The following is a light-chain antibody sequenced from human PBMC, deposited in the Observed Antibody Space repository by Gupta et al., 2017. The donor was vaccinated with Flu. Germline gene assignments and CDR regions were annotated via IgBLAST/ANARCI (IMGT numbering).Light chain of an antibody. Sequence: DIQLTQSPSSLSASVGERVTITCRASHNIGVYLNWYQHKPGKAPQLLMYTAASLQSGVPSRFSGSRSGTDFTLTINRLQPEDSATYYCQQSDSTRWTFVQGTKVEI. CDR1: HNIGVY. J-gene: IGKJ1*01. CDR3: QQSDSTRWT. CDR2: TAA. V-gene: IGKV1-39*01.